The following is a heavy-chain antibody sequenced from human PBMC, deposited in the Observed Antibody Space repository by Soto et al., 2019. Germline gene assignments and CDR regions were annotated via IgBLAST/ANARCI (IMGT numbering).Heavy chain of an antibody. CDR3: ARVNCSSTSCYEAIDY. CDR1: GYTFTSYG. Sequence: ASVKVSCKASGYTFTSYGISWVRQAPGQGLEWMGRIIPYLGNANYAQKFQGRVTTTTDKSTSTAYMELSSLRSEDTAVYYCARVNCSSTSCYEAIDYWGQGTLVTVSS. CDR2: IIPYLGNA. D-gene: IGHD2-2*01. J-gene: IGHJ4*02. V-gene: IGHV1-18*01.